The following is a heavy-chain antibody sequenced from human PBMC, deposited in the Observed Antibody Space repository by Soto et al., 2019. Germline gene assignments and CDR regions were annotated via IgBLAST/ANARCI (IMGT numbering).Heavy chain of an antibody. V-gene: IGHV4-30-4*01. CDR2: IPSRGRP. Sequence: SETLSLTCSVSGASIAGGSYYWSWVRQPPGKGLEWIGYIPSRGRPFYNPSLTSRGTISADSSKNQLSLQLTSVTAADAAVYYCVRDQYSGYDFALWGQGNLVTVSS. D-gene: IGHD5-12*01. CDR3: VRDQYSGYDFAL. CDR1: GASIAGGSYY. J-gene: IGHJ5*02.